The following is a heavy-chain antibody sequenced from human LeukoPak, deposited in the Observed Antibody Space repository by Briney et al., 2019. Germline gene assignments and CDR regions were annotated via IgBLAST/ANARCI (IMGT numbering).Heavy chain of an antibody. V-gene: IGHV3-23*01. CDR3: AKDTTMVRGLFDP. CDR1: GFTFSSDG. J-gene: IGHJ5*02. D-gene: IGHD3-10*01. CDR2: ISGSGGST. Sequence: GGSLRLSCAASGFTFSSDGMSWVRQAPGKGLGWVSVISGSGGSTYYADSVKGRFTISRDNSKNTLYLQMNSLRAEDTAVYYCAKDTTMVRGLFDPWGQGTLVTVSS.